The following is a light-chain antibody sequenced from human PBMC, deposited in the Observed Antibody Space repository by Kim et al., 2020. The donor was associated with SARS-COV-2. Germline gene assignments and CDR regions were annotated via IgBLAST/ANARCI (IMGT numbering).Light chain of an antibody. CDR2: QVS. CDR1: QSLVNRDGNIY. CDR3: LQGTHWPKT. J-gene: IGKJ2*01. Sequence: DVVMTQSPLSLAVTLGQPASISCRSSQSLVNRDGNIYLNWLQQRPGQSPRRLIYQVSKRDSGVPDRFSGSGSGTNFTLKISGVEAEDVGVYYCLQGTHWPKTFGQGTKLEI. V-gene: IGKV2-30*01.